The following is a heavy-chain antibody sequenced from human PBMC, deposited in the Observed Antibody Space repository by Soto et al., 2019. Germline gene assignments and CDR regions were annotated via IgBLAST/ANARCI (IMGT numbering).Heavy chain of an antibody. D-gene: IGHD1-26*01. CDR3: TRLEWELLAYFDY. J-gene: IGHJ4*02. CDR1: GFTFSGSA. Sequence: QPGGSLSLSCAASGFTFSGSAMHWVRQASGKGLEWVGRIRSKANSYATAYAASVKGRFTISRDDSKNTAYLQMNSLKTEDTAVYYCTRLEWELLAYFDYWGQGTLVTVSS. V-gene: IGHV3-73*01. CDR2: IRSKANSYAT.